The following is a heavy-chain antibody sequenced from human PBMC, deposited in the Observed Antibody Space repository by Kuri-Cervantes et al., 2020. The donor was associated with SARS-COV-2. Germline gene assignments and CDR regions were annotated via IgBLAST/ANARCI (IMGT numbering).Heavy chain of an antibody. Sequence: KVSCKGSGYSFTSYWISWVRQMPGKGLEWMGRIDPSDSYTNYSPSFQGHVTISADKSISTAYLQWSSLKASDTAMYYCARLRGYCSSTSCHSYYYYYGMDVWGQGTTVTVSS. D-gene: IGHD2-2*02. CDR3: ARLRGYCSSTSCHSYYYYYGMDV. CDR1: GYSFTSYW. V-gene: IGHV5-10-1*01. CDR2: IDPSDSYT. J-gene: IGHJ6*02.